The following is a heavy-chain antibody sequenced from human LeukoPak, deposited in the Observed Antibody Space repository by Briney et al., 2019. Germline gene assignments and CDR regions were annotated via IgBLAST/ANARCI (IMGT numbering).Heavy chain of an antibody. D-gene: IGHD3-10*01. Sequence: SETLSLTCTVSGYSISSGYYWSWIRQPPGKGLEWTGEINHSGSTNYNPSLKSRVTISVDTSKNQFSLKLSSVTAADTAVYYCARGPGLDWGQGTLVTVSS. CDR1: GYSISSGYY. CDR3: ARGPGLD. J-gene: IGHJ4*02. CDR2: INHSGST. V-gene: IGHV4-38-2*02.